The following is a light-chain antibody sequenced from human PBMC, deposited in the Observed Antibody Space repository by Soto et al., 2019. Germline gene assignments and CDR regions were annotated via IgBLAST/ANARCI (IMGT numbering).Light chain of an antibody. CDR3: SSYTTGSTVV. CDR2: EVS. V-gene: IGLV2-14*01. Sequence: QSALTQPASVSGSPGQSITISCTGTSSDVGVFDYVSWYQRHPAKAPRLMIYEVSNRPSGVSNRFSGSKSGNTASLTISGLQAEDEADYYCSSYTTGSTVVFGGGTKVTVL. CDR1: SSDVGVFDY. J-gene: IGLJ2*01.